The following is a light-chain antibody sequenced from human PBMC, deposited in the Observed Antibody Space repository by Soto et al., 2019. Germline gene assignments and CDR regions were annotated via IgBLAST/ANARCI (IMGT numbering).Light chain of an antibody. CDR1: QSISYY. CDR3: QQYNRFSTWT. V-gene: IGKV1-5*01. CDR2: NAS. J-gene: IGKJ1*01. Sequence: DVQMTQSASTLSASVGDRVTITCRASQSISYYLAWYKKKPGKAPKVLIWNASSLQRGVPSRFSGSGSGTEFTLTISSLLPDDFATYYCQQYNRFSTWTFGQGTKVAIK.